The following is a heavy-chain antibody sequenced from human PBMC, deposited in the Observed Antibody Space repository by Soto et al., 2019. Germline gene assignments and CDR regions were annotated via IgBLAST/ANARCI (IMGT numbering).Heavy chain of an antibody. V-gene: IGHV1-69*12. Sequence: QVQLLQSGAEVKKPGSSVRVSCEASGGTFRTYAISWVRQAPGQGLEWMGEIIPIFGTVNYAQKFQGRVTIPADESTTTVYMDLRSLRSEDTAVYYCAKGAVAGTPTSYYYCGMDVWGQGTTVTVSS. J-gene: IGHJ6*02. D-gene: IGHD6-19*01. CDR2: IIPIFGTV. CDR3: AKGAVAGTPTSYYYCGMDV. CDR1: GGTFRTYA.